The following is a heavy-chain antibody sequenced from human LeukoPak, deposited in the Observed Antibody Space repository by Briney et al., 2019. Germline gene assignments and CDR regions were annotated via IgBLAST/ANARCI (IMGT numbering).Heavy chain of an antibody. CDR1: GYTFTGYY. V-gene: IGHV1-8*02. CDR3: ARGHVMVRGVITRGANWFDP. D-gene: IGHD3-10*01. CDR2: MNPNSGNT. J-gene: IGHJ5*02. Sequence: ASVKVSCKASGYTFTGYYMHWVRQATGQGLEWMGWMNPNSGNTGYAQKFQGRVTMTRNTSISTAYMELSSLRSEDTAVYYCARGHVMVRGVITRGANWFDPWGQGTLVTVSS.